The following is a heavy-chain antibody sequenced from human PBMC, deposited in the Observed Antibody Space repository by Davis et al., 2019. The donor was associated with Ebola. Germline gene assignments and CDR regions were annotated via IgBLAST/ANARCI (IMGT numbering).Heavy chain of an antibody. V-gene: IGHV3-23*01. CDR3: AKRDIIRWYFGD. CDR1: GFTVSSNY. CDR2: ISSGGDRT. Sequence: GGSLRLSCAASGFTVSSNYMSWVRQAPGKGLEWVSAISSGGDRTWYADSVTGRFTISRDNAKNTLYLQISNLGVGDTAVYYCAKRDIIRWYFGDWGQGSLVTVSS. J-gene: IGHJ4*02. D-gene: IGHD2-15*01.